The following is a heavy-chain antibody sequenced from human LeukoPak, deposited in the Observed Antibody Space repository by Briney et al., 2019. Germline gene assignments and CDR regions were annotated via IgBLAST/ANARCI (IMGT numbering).Heavy chain of an antibody. CDR2: ISAYNGNT. J-gene: IGHJ5*02. D-gene: IGHD4-17*01. CDR3: ARDYGDYGRWFDP. CDR1: GHTFTSYG. V-gene: IGHV1-18*01. Sequence: ASVKGSCKASGHTFTSYGISWVRQATGQGLEWMGWISAYNGNTNYAQKLQARVTMTTDTSTSTAYMELRTLRSDDTAVYYCARDYGDYGRWFDPWGQGTLVTVSS.